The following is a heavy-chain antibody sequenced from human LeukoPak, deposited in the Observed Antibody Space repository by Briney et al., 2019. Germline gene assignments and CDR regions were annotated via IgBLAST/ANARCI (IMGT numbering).Heavy chain of an antibody. CDR1: GGSISSYY. V-gene: IGHV4-59*01. CDR3: ARRRGGQFDWLLYVGEAFDI. J-gene: IGHJ3*02. Sequence: KPSETLSLTCTVSGGSISSYYWSWIRQPPGKGLEWIGYIYYSGSTNYNPSLKSRVTISVDTSKNQFSLKLTSVTAADTAVYYCARRRGGQFDWLLYVGEAFDIWGQGTMVTVSS. D-gene: IGHD3-9*01. CDR2: IYYSGST.